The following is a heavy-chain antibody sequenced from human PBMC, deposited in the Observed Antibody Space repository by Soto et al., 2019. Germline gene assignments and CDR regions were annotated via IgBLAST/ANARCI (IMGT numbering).Heavy chain of an antibody. CDR2: ISSGSSYT. CDR1: GFFFSDYY. CDR3: AMQWSREMVYTLNPDY. D-gene: IGHD2-8*01. J-gene: IGHJ4*02. Sequence: QVQLVESGGGLVKPGGSLRLSCAASGFFFSDYYMTWIRQAPGKGLEWISYISSGSSYTNYADSVKGRFTISRDNAKNSLYLQMNSLRAEDTAVYYCAMQWSREMVYTLNPDYWGQGTQVTVSS. V-gene: IGHV3-11*06.